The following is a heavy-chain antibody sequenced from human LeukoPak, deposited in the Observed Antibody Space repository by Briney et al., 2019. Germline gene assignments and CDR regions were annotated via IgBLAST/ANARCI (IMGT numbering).Heavy chain of an antibody. Sequence: GGSLRLSCAASGFTFSSYGIHWIRQAPGKGLEWVAVIWYDGSNKYYADPVKGRFTISRDNSKNTLYLQMNSLRAEDTAVYYCATDMIVVVISLYYFDYWGQGTLVTVSS. D-gene: IGHD3-22*01. V-gene: IGHV3-33*01. J-gene: IGHJ4*02. CDR2: IWYDGSNK. CDR1: GFTFSSYG. CDR3: ATDMIVVVISLYYFDY.